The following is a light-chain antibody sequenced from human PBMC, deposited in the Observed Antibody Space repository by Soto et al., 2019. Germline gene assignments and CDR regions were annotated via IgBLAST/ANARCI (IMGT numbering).Light chain of an antibody. J-gene: IGLJ3*02. V-gene: IGLV2-14*01. Sequence: QSVLTQPASVSASPGQSITISCTGTSSDVGGYNYVSWYQQHPGKAPKLMIYEVNNRPSGVSNRFSGSKSGNTASLTISGLQAEDEADYYCSSFTSDNTWVFGGGTKLTVL. CDR2: EVN. CDR3: SSFTSDNTWV. CDR1: SSDVGGYNY.